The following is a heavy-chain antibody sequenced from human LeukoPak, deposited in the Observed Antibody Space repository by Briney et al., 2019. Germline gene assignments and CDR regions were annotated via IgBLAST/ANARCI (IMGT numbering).Heavy chain of an antibody. V-gene: IGHV3-7*03. J-gene: IGHJ4*02. CDR1: GFTFSYHW. D-gene: IGHD5-18*01. CDR3: STDQVTAFDY. Sequence: SGGSLRLSCAASGFTFSYHWMTWVRQAPGKGLEWVANIKNDGAVKNYVDSVKGRFTISRDNAKNSLYLQMNSLKTEDTAVYYCSTDQVTAFDYWGQGTLVTASS. CDR2: IKNDGAVK.